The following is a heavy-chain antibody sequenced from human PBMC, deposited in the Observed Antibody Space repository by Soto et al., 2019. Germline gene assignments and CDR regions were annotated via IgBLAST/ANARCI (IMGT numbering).Heavy chain of an antibody. CDR3: ARAVHTMIQGVRFRVDQ. J-gene: IGHJ4*02. D-gene: IGHD3-10*01. V-gene: IGHV1-2*02. Sequence: ASVKVSCKASGYTFTAYYIHWVRQAPGQGLEWMGWINPNGGGTKYAEKFQGRVTMTRDTSINTAYMELTRLTSDDTAVYYCARAVHTMIQGVRFRVDQWGQGTLVTVSS. CDR2: INPNGGGT. CDR1: GYTFTAYY.